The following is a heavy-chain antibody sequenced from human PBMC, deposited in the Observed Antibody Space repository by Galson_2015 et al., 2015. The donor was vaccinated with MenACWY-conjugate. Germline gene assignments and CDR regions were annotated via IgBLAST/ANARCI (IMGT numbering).Heavy chain of an antibody. CDR3: ARVPYGGSYFDY. CDR2: ISSSTS. V-gene: IGHV3-11*05. Sequence: SLRLSCAASGFTFSDYYMSWLRQAPGKGLEWVSYISSSTSYSEKGRFTISRDNAKNSLYLQMNSLRAEDTAVYYCARVPYGGSYFDYWGQGTLVTVSS. J-gene: IGHJ4*02. CDR1: GFTFSDYY. D-gene: IGHD4-23*01.